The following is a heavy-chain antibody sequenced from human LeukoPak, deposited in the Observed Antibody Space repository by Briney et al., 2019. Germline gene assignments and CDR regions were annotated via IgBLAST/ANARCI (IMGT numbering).Heavy chain of an antibody. V-gene: IGHV4-39*01. D-gene: IGHD3-22*01. CDR1: GGSISSGPYY. CDR2: IYYGENT. Sequence: PSETLALTCTVSGGSISSGPYYWGWIRQPPGKGLEWIGNIYYGENTYYNPSLKSRVTISIDTSKNQFYLKLSSLTAADTAVYYCARRDDSSGYHKIFDYWGPGTLVTVSS. J-gene: IGHJ4*02. CDR3: ARRDDSSGYHKIFDY.